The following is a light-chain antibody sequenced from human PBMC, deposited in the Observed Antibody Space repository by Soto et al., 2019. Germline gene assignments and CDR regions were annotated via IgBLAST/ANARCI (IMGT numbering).Light chain of an antibody. CDR2: DAS. V-gene: IGKV1-5*01. CDR1: QSISTW. CDR3: QQYNEYLYT. Sequence: EIQMTQCPSTLSASVGDRVTITCRASQSISTWVAWYQQRPGKAPKVLIYDASNLQSGVPSRFSGSGSGTEFTLTISSLQPDDFATYFCQQYNEYLYTFGQGTKLEIK. J-gene: IGKJ2*01.